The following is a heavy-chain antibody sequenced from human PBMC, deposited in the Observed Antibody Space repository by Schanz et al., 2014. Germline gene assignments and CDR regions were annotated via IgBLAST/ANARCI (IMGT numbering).Heavy chain of an antibody. CDR1: GGSLKDLT. D-gene: IGHD5-12*01. CDR2: INTNTGNP. CDR3: ARGYSGYSHFDY. Sequence: QVQLVQSGAAVRKPGSSVRVSCKASGGSLKDLTISWVRQAPGQGLEWVGWINTNTGNPTYAQGFTGRFVYTLDASVTTAYLEISSLKAEDTAVYYCARGYSGYSHFDYWGQGALVTVSS. J-gene: IGHJ4*02. V-gene: IGHV7-4-1*02.